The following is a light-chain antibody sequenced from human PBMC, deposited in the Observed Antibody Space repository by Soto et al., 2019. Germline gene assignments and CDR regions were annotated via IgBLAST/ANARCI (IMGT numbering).Light chain of an antibody. CDR2: GNS. CDR1: SSNIGAGYD. CDR3: QSYDSSLSGSGV. V-gene: IGLV1-40*01. Sequence: QAVVTQPPSVSGAQGQRVTISCTGSSSNIGAGYDVHWYQQLPGTAPKLLIYGNSNRPSGVPDRFSGSKSGTSASLAITGLQAEDEADYYCQSYDSSLSGSGVFGTGTKVTVL. J-gene: IGLJ1*01.